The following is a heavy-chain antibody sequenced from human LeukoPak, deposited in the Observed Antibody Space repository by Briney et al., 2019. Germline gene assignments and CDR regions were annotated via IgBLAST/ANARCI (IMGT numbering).Heavy chain of an antibody. CDR1: GDSVSSNSAA. D-gene: IGHD3-10*01. V-gene: IGHV6-1*01. Sequence: SQTLSLTCAISGDSVSSNSAAWNWTRQSPSRGLEWLGRTYYRSKWYNDYAVSVKSRITINPDTSKNQFSLQLNSVTPEDTAVYYCARGPRGLAPPTDWFDPWGQGTLVTVSS. J-gene: IGHJ5*02. CDR2: TYYRSKWYN. CDR3: ARGPRGLAPPTDWFDP.